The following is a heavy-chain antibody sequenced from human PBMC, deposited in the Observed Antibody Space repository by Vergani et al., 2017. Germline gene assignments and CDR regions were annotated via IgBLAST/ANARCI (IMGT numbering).Heavy chain of an antibody. D-gene: IGHD2-2*01. Sequence: EVQLLESGGGLVQPGGSLRLSCAASGFTFSSYAMSWVRQAPGKGLEWVSAISGSGGSTYYADSVKGRFTISRDNSKNTLYLQMNSLRAEDTAVYYCAKLHVCSSTSCYGQGAFDIWGQGTMVTVSS. CDR1: GFTFSSYA. CDR3: AKLHVCSSTSCYGQGAFDI. J-gene: IGHJ3*02. CDR2: ISGSGGST. V-gene: IGHV3-23*01.